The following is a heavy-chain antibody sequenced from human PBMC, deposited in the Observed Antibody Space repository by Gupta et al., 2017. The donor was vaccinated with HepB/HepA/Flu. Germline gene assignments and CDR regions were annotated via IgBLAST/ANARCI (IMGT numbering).Heavy chain of an antibody. J-gene: IGHJ4*02. CDR1: GGSLSSYDYS. CDR3: ARLVRGGLYYLDY. D-gene: IGHD3-10*01. Sequence: HLLLQESGPGLVKPSETLSLTCPVAGGSLSSYDYSWAWIRQPPGGGLESIGNVFYTGNPQYNPSLKRRATKTVETSKNQFSLKLTSVTAADTAVYYWARLVRGGLYYLDYWGLGALVTVSS. CDR2: VFYTGNP. V-gene: IGHV4-39*01.